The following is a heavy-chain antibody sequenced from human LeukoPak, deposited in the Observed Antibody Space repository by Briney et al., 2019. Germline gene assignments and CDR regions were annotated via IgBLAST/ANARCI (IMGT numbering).Heavy chain of an antibody. CDR2: INPNSGDT. J-gene: IGHJ4*02. D-gene: IGHD2-8*01. CDR3: ARVDVLMVYARLDY. V-gene: IGHV1-2*02. CDR1: RYTFTGYY. Sequence: GASVKVSCKRSRYTFTGYYMHWVRQAPGQGLEWMGWINPNSGDTNYAQKFQGRVTMTRDTSISTAYMELSRLRSDDTAVYYCARVDVLMVYARLDYWGQGTLVTVSS.